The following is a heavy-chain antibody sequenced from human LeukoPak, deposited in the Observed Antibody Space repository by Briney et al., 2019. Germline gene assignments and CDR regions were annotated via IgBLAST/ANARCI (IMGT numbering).Heavy chain of an antibody. CDR3: SRGLRFSS. Sequence: SETLSLTCTVSGGSIIPYYWSWIRQPPGKGLEWIGYIYYNGSTLYNPSVRTRVTISLNTSKSQFFLEVTYVTATDTAVYFCSRGLRFSSWGPGTLVTVSS. D-gene: IGHD3-3*01. CDR2: IYYNGST. V-gene: IGHV4-59*01. CDR1: GGSIIPYY. J-gene: IGHJ5*02.